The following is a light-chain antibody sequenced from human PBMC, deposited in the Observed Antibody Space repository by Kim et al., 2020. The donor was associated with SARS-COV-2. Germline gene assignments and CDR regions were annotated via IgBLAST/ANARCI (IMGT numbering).Light chain of an antibody. CDR3: QQHGDSAST. J-gene: IGKJ2*01. V-gene: IGKV3-20*01. CDR2: GAA. CDR1: QSVSSSY. Sequence: LAPGERAGLACRARQSVSSSYLAWYQQKPGQAPRLLIDGAASRASGITDRFSGNGSGKDFTLIISRLEPEDFAVYYCQQHGDSASTFGQGTKLEI.